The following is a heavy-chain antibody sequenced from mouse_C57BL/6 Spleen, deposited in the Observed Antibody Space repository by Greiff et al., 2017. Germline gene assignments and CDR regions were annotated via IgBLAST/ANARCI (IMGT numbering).Heavy chain of an antibody. CDR3: ARGGERDY. J-gene: IGHJ2*01. V-gene: IGHV1-54*01. CDR2: INPGSGGT. Sequence: QVQLQQSGAELVRPGTSVKVSCKASGYAFTNYLIEWVKQRPGQGLEWIGVINPGSGGTNYNEKFKGKATLTADKSSSTAYMQLSSLTSEDSAVYFCARGGERDYWGQGTTLTVSS. CDR1: GYAFTNYL.